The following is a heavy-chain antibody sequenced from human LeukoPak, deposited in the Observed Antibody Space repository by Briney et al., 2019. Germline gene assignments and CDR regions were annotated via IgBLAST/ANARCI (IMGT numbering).Heavy chain of an antibody. CDR1: GYTFTSYA. D-gene: IGHD6-19*01. CDR3: ARDESLGQWLVRKRYYYYYYMDV. Sequence: GASVKVSRKASGYTFTSYAMNWVRQAPGQGLEWMGWINTNTGNPTYAQGFTGRFVFSLDTSVSTAYLQISSLKAEDTAVYYCARDESLGQWLVRKRYYYYYYMDVWGKGTTVTVSS. V-gene: IGHV7-4-1*02. CDR2: INTNTGNP. J-gene: IGHJ6*03.